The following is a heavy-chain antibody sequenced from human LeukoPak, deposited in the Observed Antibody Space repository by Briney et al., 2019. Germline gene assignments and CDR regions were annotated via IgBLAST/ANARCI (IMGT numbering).Heavy chain of an antibody. CDR3: AKTGRYGSGIRVDYFDY. CDR2: INSDGSST. V-gene: IGHV3-74*01. CDR1: GFTFSSYW. J-gene: IGHJ4*02. Sequence: PGGSLRLSCAASGFTFSSYWMHWVRQAPGKGLVWVSRINSDGSSTSYADSVKGRFTISRDNSKNTLYLQMNSLRAEDTAVYYCAKTGRYGSGIRVDYFDYWGQGTLVTVSS. D-gene: IGHD3-10*01.